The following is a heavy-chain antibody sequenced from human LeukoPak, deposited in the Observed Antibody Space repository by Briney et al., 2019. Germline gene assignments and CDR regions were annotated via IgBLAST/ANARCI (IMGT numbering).Heavy chain of an antibody. D-gene: IGHD5-24*01. J-gene: IGHJ4*02. V-gene: IGHV3-30*18. CDR1: GFTFSSYG. CDR2: ISYDGSNK. CDR3: AKDRDWYYFDY. Sequence: GGSLRLSCAASGFTFSSYGMHWVRQAPGKGLEWVAVISYDGSNKYYADSVKGRFTISRDNSKNTLYLQMNSLRAEDTAVYCCAKDRDWYYFDYWGQGTLVTVSS.